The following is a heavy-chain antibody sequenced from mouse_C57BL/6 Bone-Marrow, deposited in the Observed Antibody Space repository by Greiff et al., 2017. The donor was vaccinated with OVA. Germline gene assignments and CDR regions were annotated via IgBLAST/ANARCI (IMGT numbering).Heavy chain of an antibody. V-gene: IGHV1-26*01. D-gene: IGHD1-1*01. CDR3: ARGLYYYGSSYDIDY. Sequence: EVKLQQSGPELVKPGASVKISCKASGYTFTDYYMNWVKQSHGKSLEWIGDITPNNGGTSYNQKFKGKATLTVDKSSSTAYMELRSLTSEDAAVYYCARGLYYYGSSYDIDYWGQGTTLTVSS. CDR1: GYTFTDYY. J-gene: IGHJ2*01. CDR2: ITPNNGGT.